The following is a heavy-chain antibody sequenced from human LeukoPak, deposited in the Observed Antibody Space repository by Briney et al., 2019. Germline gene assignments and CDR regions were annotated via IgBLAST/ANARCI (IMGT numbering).Heavy chain of an antibody. Sequence: SETLSLTCTVSGGSISSYYWSWIRQPAGKGLEWIGRIYTSGSTNYNPSLKSRVTMSVDTSKNQFSLKLSSVTAADTAVYYCARGSVGSGGGSYRFPFDYWGQGTLVTVSS. CDR2: IYTSGST. CDR1: GGSISSYY. V-gene: IGHV4-4*07. D-gene: IGHD3-16*02. CDR3: ARGSVGSGGGSYRFPFDY. J-gene: IGHJ4*02.